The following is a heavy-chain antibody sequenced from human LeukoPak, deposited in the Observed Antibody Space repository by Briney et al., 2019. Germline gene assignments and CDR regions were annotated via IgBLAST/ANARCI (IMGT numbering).Heavy chain of an antibody. J-gene: IGHJ5*02. CDR1: GGSISSGDYY. V-gene: IGHV4-30-4*08. Sequence: TTSQTLSLTCTVSGGSISSGDYYWNWIRQPPGKGLEWIGYIYYSGSTYYNPSLRSRVTISVDTSNNHFSLKLSSVTAADTAVYYCARDGGGLLFDPWGQGTPVTVSS. CDR3: ARDGGGLLFDP. CDR2: IYYSGST. D-gene: IGHD2-21*02.